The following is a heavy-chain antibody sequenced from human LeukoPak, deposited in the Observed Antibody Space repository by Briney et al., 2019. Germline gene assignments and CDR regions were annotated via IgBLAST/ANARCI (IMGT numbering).Heavy chain of an antibody. CDR1: GFTFSSYG. CDR2: ISGSGGST. Sequence: GGSLRLSCAASGFTFSSYGMSWVRQAPRKGLEWVSAISGSGGSTYYADSVKGRFTISRDNSKNTLYLQMNSLRAEDTAVYYCAKDLSRGYSYGRLDYWGQGTLVTVSS. CDR3: AKDLSRGYSYGRLDY. J-gene: IGHJ4*02. V-gene: IGHV3-23*01. D-gene: IGHD5-18*01.